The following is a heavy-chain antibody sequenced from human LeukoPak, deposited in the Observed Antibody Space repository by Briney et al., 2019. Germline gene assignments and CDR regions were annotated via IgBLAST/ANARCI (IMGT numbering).Heavy chain of an antibody. CDR3: AGYSSSWYVVDYYYGMDV. J-gene: IGHJ6*02. CDR1: GFTFSSYA. D-gene: IGHD6-13*01. V-gene: IGHV3-30-3*01. CDR2: ISYDGSNK. Sequence: GGSLRLSCAASGFTFSSYAMHWVRQAPGKGLEWVAVISYDGSNKYYADSVKGRFTISRDNGKNSLYLQTNSLRAEDTAVYYCAGYSSSWYVVDYYYGMDVWGQGTTVTVS.